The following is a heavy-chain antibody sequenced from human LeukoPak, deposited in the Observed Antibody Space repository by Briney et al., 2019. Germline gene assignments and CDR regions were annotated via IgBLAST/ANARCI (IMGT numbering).Heavy chain of an antibody. CDR3: AKDVSSPGSYLLDY. J-gene: IGHJ4*02. CDR1: GFTFSSYA. D-gene: IGHD1-26*01. Sequence: PGGSLRLSCAASGFTFSSYAMSWDRQAPGKGLEWVSTISGSGGSTYYADSVKGRFTIPRDNSKNTLYLQMNSLRAEDTAVYYCAKDVSSPGSYLLDYWGQGTLVTVSS. V-gene: IGHV3-23*01. CDR2: ISGSGGST.